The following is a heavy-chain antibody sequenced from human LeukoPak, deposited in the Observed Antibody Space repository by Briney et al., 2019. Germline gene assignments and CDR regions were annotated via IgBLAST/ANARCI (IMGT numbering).Heavy chain of an antibody. V-gene: IGHV1-18*01. CDR2: ISAYNDNT. CDR3: ARGDNGGYYLDY. D-gene: IGHD3-22*01. CDR1: GFTFTSYG. Sequence: GASVKVSCKASGFTFTSYGVTWVRQAPGQGLEWMGWISAYNDNTNYAQKLQTRVTMTTDTSTSTAYMELRSPRSDDTAVYYCARGDNGGYYLDYWGQGTLVTVSS. J-gene: IGHJ4*01.